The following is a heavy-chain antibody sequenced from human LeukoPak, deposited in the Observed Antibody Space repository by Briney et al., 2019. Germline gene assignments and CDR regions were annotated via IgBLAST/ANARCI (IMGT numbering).Heavy chain of an antibody. V-gene: IGHV3-30*04. CDR2: ISEDGSRR. J-gene: IGHJ4*02. CDR1: GFTFHSYS. Sequence: GGSLRLSCRTSGFTFHSYSYHWVRKPPAKGLEWLAVISEDGSRRHFAGSVEGRFNISRDTVDDTLFLHLNSLRVEDTAVYYCARDPTRGYNYGYLDYWGQGALVAVSS. D-gene: IGHD5-18*01. CDR3: ARDPTRGYNYGYLDY.